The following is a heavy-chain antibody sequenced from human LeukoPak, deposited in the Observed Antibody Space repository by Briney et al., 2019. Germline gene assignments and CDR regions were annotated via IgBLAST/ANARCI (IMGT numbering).Heavy chain of an antibody. CDR2: INRSGST. CDR1: GGSFSGYY. CDR3: ARLYGSGSYYRH. V-gene: IGHV4-34*01. J-gene: IGHJ4*02. D-gene: IGHD3-10*01. Sequence: PSETLSLTCVVYGGSFSGYYWSWIRQPPGKGLEWIGEINRSGSTNYNPSLKSRVTISVDTSKNQFSLRVSSVTAADTAVYYCARLYGSGSYYRHWGQGTLVTVSS.